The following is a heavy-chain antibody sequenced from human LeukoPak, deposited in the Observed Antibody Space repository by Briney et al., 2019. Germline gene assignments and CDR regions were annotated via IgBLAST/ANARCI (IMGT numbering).Heavy chain of an antibody. CDR2: IIPIFGTA. Sequence: SVKVSCKASGGTFSSYAISWVRQAPGQGLEWMGGIIPIFGTANYAQKFQGRVTITADESTSTAYMELSSLRSEDTAVYYCASFEAAAPTTFDYWGQGTLVTVSS. D-gene: IGHD6-13*01. CDR3: ASFEAAAPTTFDY. V-gene: IGHV1-69*13. J-gene: IGHJ4*02. CDR1: GGTFSSYA.